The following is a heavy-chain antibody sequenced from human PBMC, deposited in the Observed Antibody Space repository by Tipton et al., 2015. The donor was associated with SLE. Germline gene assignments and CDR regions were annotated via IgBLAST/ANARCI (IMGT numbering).Heavy chain of an antibody. D-gene: IGHD5-12*01. V-gene: IGHV4-34*01. CDR1: GGSFSGYY. Sequence: TLSLTCAVYGGSFSGYYWSWIRQSPGKGLEWIGEINHSGSTNYNPSLKSRVSISVDTSKNQFSLKLSFVTAADTAVYYCARQGWLQDYFDYWGQGTLVTVSS. J-gene: IGHJ4*02. CDR3: ARQGWLQDYFDY. CDR2: INHSGST.